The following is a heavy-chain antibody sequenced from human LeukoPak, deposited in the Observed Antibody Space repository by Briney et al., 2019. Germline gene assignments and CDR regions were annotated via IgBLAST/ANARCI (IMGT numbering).Heavy chain of an antibody. CDR2: IGTAGDT. CDR3: ARGPSGYCSGGSCPDAFDI. D-gene: IGHD2-15*01. J-gene: IGHJ3*02. CDR1: GFTFSSYD. V-gene: IGHV3-13*01. Sequence: GGSLRLSCAASGFTFSSYDMHWVRQATGKGLEWVSAIGTAGDTYYPGSVKGRFTISRENAKNSLYLQMNSLRAEDTAVYYCARGPSGYCSGGSCPDAFDIWGQGTMVTVSS.